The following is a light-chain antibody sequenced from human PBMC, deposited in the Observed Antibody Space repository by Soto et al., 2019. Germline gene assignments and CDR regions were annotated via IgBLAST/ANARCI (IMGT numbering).Light chain of an antibody. V-gene: IGLV2-14*01. CDR3: TSYTSSITYV. J-gene: IGLJ1*01. CDR1: SSDVGGYNY. CDR2: EVS. Sequence: QSVLTQPASVSGSPGQSITISCTGTSSDVGGYNYVSWYQQHPGKAPKLMIYEVSNRPSGVSNRFSGSKSGNTASLTISGLQAEDEADYYCTSYTSSITYVVATGSKLAVL.